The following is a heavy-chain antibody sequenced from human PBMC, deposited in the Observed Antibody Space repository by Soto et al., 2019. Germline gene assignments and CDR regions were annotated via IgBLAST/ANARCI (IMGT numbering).Heavy chain of an antibody. CDR3: ARDIVVVPAADCDY. D-gene: IGHD2-2*01. J-gene: IGHJ4*02. CDR1: GFTFSSYA. CDR2: ISGSGGST. V-gene: IGHV3-23*01. Sequence: EVQLLESGGGLVQPGGSLRLSCAASGFTFSSYAMSWVRQAPGKGLEWVSAISGSGGSTYYADSVKGRFTISRDNSKNTLYLQMNSLRAEDTAVYYCARDIVVVPAADCDYWGQGTLVTVSS.